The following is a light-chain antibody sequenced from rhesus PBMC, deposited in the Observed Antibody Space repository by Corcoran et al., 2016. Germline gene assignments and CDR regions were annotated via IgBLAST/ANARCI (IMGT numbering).Light chain of an antibody. J-gene: IGKJ4*01. CDR3: LQHNSYPLA. V-gene: IGKV1-28*03. Sequence: DIQMTQSPSSLSASVGDTVTITCRASQGISSYFNWFQQKPGKAPKLLIHDASSMESGVPSSFTGSGSGTAFTLPISSLQPEDFAAYYCLQHNSYPLAFGGGTKVEVK. CDR1: QGISSY. CDR2: DAS.